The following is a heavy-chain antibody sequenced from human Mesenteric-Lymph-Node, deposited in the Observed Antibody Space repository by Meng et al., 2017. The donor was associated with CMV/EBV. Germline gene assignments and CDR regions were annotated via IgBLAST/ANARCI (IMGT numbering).Heavy chain of an antibody. V-gene: IGHV3-23*01. Sequence: GGSLRLSCAASGFTFSSYAMSWVRQAPGKGLEWVSAISGSGGSTYYADSVKGRFTISRDNSKNTLYLQMNSLRAEDTAVYYCAVDPYADYEGDAFDVWGQGTMVTVSS. CDR3: AVDPYADYEGDAFDV. D-gene: IGHD4-17*01. CDR1: GFTFSSYA. J-gene: IGHJ3*01. CDR2: ISGSGGST.